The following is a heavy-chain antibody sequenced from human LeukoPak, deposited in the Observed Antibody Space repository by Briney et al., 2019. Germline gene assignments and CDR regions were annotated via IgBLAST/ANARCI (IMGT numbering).Heavy chain of an antibody. CDR1: GYTFTSYD. Sequence: ASVKVSCKASGYTFTSYDINWVRQATGQGLEWMGWMNPHSGNTGYAQKLQGRVTMTTDTSTSTAYMELRSLRSDDTAVYYCARDLKRYDFWSGYSQNPYFDYWGQGTLVTVSS. V-gene: IGHV1-8*01. D-gene: IGHD3-3*01. CDR2: MNPHSGNT. J-gene: IGHJ4*02. CDR3: ARDLKRYDFWSGYSQNPYFDY.